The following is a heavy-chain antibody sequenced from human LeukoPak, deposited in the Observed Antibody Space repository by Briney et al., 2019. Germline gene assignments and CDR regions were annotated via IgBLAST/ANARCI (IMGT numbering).Heavy chain of an antibody. CDR3: ARAVENWFDP. V-gene: IGHV3-30-3*01. D-gene: IGHD4-23*01. Sequence: PGGSLRLSCAASGFTFSSYAMHWVRQAPGKGLEWVSVTSYDEGNKYYVDSVKGRFTISRDNSKNTLYLQMNSLRPEDTAVCYCARAVENWFDPWGQGTLVTVSS. J-gene: IGHJ5*02. CDR2: TSYDEGNK. CDR1: GFTFSSYA.